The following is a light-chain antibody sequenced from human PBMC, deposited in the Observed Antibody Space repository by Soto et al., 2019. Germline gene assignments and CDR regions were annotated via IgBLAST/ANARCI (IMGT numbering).Light chain of an antibody. CDR2: DVS. J-gene: IGLJ2*01. Sequence: QSALTQPASVSGSPGQSITISCTGTSSDVGGYNYVSWYQHHPGKAPKLTIYDVSNRPSGVSNRFSGSKSGDTASLTISGLQAEDEADYYCSSYTSGSTLVFGGRTKLTVL. V-gene: IGLV2-14*03. CDR3: SSYTSGSTLV. CDR1: SSDVGGYNY.